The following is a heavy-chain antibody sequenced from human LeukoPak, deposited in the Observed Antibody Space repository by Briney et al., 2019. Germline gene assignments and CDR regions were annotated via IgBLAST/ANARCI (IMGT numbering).Heavy chain of an antibody. V-gene: IGHV1-18*01. Sequence: GASVKVSCKASGYTFTSYGISWVRQAPGQGLEWMGWISAYNGNTNYAQKLQGRVTMTTDTSTSTAYMELRSLRSDDTAVYYCARVVPAPAPHPIDYWGQGTLVTVSS. D-gene: IGHD3-10*02. J-gene: IGHJ4*02. CDR3: ARVVPAPAPHPIDY. CDR2: ISAYNGNT. CDR1: GYTFTSYG.